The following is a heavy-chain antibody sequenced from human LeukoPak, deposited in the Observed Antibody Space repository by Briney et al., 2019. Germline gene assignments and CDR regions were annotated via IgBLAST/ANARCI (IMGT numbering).Heavy chain of an antibody. CDR2: IKQDGSEK. J-gene: IGHJ3*02. V-gene: IGHV3-7*01. CDR1: GFTFSSYW. D-gene: IGHD6-19*01. CDR3: ARAGTGYSSGWYDAFDI. Sequence: WGSLRLSCAASGFTFSSYWMSWVRQAPGKRLEWVANIKQDGSEKYYVDSVKGRFTISRDNAKNSLYLQMNSLRAEDTAVYYCARAGTGYSSGWYDAFDIWGQGTMVTVSS.